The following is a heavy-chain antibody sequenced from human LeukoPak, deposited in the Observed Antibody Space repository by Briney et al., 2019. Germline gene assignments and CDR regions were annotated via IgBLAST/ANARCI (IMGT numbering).Heavy chain of an antibody. Sequence: GGSLRLSCAASGFTFSSYAMSWVRQAPGKGLEWVSAISGSGGSTYYADSVKGRFTISRDNSKNTLYLQMNSLRAEDTAVYYCARGEYTAMVTIAEYFQHWGQGTLVTVSS. D-gene: IGHD5-18*01. V-gene: IGHV3-23*01. J-gene: IGHJ1*01. CDR2: ISGSGGST. CDR1: GFTFSSYA. CDR3: ARGEYTAMVTIAEYFQH.